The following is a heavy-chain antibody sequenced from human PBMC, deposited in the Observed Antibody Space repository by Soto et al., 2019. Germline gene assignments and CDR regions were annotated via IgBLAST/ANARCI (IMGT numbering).Heavy chain of an antibody. J-gene: IGHJ5*02. CDR3: ARGSPLGVVITHWFDP. D-gene: IGHD3-3*01. CDR1: GFTFTAYY. CDR2: INLNSDTT. Sequence: GASVKVSCKASGFTFTAYYLYWMRQAPGQGLEWVGWINLNSDTTDIAPKFKGRVSLTRDTSISTAYMELSRLRSDDTAVYYCARGSPLGVVITHWFDPWGQGTLVTVSS. V-gene: IGHV1-2*02.